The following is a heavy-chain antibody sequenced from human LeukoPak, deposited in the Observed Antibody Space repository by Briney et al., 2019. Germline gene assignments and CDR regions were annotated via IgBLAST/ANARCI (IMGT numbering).Heavy chain of an antibody. CDR2: INYSGST. J-gene: IGHJ4*01. D-gene: IGHD5-18*01. CDR1: GGSLSIYY. Sequence: SETLSLTCTVSGGSLSIYYWSWIRQPPGKGLEWIGYINYSGSTDYNPSLRRRITMSVDTSNNQYSLRLSSVTAAYTPVYYCARHPSYTAMGGYYLDYWGQGIFVTVPS. V-gene: IGHV4-59*08. CDR3: ARHPSYTAMGGYYLDY.